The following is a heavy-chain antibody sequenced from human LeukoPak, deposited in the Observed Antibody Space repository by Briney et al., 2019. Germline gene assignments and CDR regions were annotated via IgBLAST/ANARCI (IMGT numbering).Heavy chain of an antibody. CDR3: ATEIVGYGDVHYFDH. CDR1: GYTLSEVS. J-gene: IGHJ4*02. V-gene: IGHV1-24*01. Sequence: SVKVSCKISGYTLSEVSMHWVRHSPGKGLEWMGGFNPEEGETIHARKFQGRLTLTEDTSTDTAYMEVSGLRSEDTAVYYCATEIVGYGDVHYFDHWGQGTLVTVSS. CDR2: FNPEEGET. D-gene: IGHD5-12*01.